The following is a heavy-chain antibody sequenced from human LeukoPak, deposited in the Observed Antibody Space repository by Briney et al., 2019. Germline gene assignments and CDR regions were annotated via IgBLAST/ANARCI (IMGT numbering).Heavy chain of an antibody. Sequence: GRSLRLSCAASGFTFSSSGMHWVRQAPGKGLEWVAFMSYDGTNKYYTDSVKGRFTISRDNSKNTLFLQMNSLRAEDTAVYYCATDSGDYWGQGTLVTVSS. CDR3: ATDSGDY. V-gene: IGHV3-30*03. J-gene: IGHJ4*02. CDR2: MSYDGTNK. CDR1: GFTFSSSG. D-gene: IGHD3-22*01.